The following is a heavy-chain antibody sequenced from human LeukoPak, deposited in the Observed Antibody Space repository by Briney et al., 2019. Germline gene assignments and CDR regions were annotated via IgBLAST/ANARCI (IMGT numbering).Heavy chain of an antibody. CDR3: ARVASYYGTGSYYNPAHFDY. CDR1: SGSISTYY. D-gene: IGHD3-10*01. V-gene: IGHV4-59*01. J-gene: IGHJ4*02. Sequence: PSETLSLTCTVSSGSISTYYWSWIRQSPGKGLEWIGYISYSGDTNYNPSLRSRLTISVDTSENQFSLKLSSVTAADTAVYYCARVASYYGTGSYYNPAHFDYWGQGTLVTVSS. CDR2: ISYSGDT.